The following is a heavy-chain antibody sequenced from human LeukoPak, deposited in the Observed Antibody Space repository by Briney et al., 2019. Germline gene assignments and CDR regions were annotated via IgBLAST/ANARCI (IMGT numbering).Heavy chain of an antibody. CDR2: ISAYNGNT. CDR3: ARERVTTVTWGFDY. V-gene: IGHV1-18*01. CDR1: GYIFTSYG. J-gene: IGHJ4*02. Sequence: ASVKVSCKASGYIFTSYGISWVRQAPGQGLEWMGWISAYNGNTNYAQKLQGRVTMTTDTSTSTAYMELRSLRSEDTAVYYCARERVTTVTWGFDYWGQGTLVTVSS. D-gene: IGHD4-11*01.